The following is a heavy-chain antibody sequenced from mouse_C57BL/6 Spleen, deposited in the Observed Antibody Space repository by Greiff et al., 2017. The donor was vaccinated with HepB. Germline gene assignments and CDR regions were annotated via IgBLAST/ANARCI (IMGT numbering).Heavy chain of an antibody. CDR2: IYPSDSET. CDR3: ARYYDGYYDGFDY. J-gene: IGHJ2*01. CDR1: GYTFTSYW. V-gene: IGHV1-61*01. D-gene: IGHD2-3*01. Sequence: QVQLQQPGAELVRPGSSVKLSCKASGYTFTSYWMDWVKQRPGQGLEWIGNIYPSDSETHYNQKFKDKATLTVDKSSSTAYMQLSSLTSEDSAVYYCARYYDGYYDGFDYWGQGTTLTVSS.